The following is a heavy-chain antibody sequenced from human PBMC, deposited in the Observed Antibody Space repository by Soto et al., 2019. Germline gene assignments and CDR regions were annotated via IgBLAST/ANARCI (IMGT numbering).Heavy chain of an antibody. J-gene: IGHJ3*02. CDR2: ISAYNGNT. D-gene: IGHD4-17*01. Sequence: ASVKVSCKASGYTFTSYGISWVRQAPGQGLEWMGWISAYNGNTNYAQKLQGRVTMTTDTSTSTAYMELRSLRSDDTAVYYCARVPRSTTNRDYDDIWGQGTMVNVSS. CDR3: ARVPRSTTNRDYDDI. CDR1: GYTFTSYG. V-gene: IGHV1-18*01.